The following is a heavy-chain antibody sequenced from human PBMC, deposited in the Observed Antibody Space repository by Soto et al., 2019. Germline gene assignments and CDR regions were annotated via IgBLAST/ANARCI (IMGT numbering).Heavy chain of an antibody. Sequence: GGSLRLSCAASGFTFSNAWMNWVRQAPGKGLEWVGRIKSKTDGGTTDYAAPVKGRFTISRDDSKNTLYLQMNSLKTEDTAVYYCTTGQTWHDSSGYYYYGMDVWGQGTTVTVSS. CDR1: GFTFSNAW. D-gene: IGHD3-22*01. J-gene: IGHJ6*02. CDR2: IKSKTDGGTT. CDR3: TTGQTWHDSSGYYYYGMDV. V-gene: IGHV3-15*07.